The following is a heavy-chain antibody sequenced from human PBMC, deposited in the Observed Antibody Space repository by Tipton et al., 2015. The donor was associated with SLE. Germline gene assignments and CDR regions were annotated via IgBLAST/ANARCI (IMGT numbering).Heavy chain of an antibody. CDR3: ANLHSGGLRMVDY. J-gene: IGHJ4*02. CDR2: ISGISDRI. V-gene: IGHV3-23*01. Sequence: SLRLSCAVSGFTFNAYDINWVRQAPGKGLEWVSTISGISDRIYYADSVRGRFTISRDYSKNTVYLQMNSLRAEDTAVYYCANLHSGGLRMVDYWGQGTLVTVSS. D-gene: IGHD1-26*01. CDR1: GFTFNAYD.